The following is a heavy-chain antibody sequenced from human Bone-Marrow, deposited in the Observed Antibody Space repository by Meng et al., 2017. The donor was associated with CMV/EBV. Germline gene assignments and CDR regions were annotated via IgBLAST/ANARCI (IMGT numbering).Heavy chain of an antibody. J-gene: IGHJ3*02. CDR3: ARVFTREGSAFNAFDI. CDR1: GFTFSRYW. CDR2: IKPDGSDT. Sequence: GGSLRLSCAASGFTFSRYWMSWVRQAPGKGLEWVANIKPDGSDTDYLDSVKGRFAISRDNARNSLYLNLDSLRAQDTAVYYCARVFTREGSAFNAFDIWGQGKVVTVSS. V-gene: IGHV3-7*01. D-gene: IGHD2-15*01.